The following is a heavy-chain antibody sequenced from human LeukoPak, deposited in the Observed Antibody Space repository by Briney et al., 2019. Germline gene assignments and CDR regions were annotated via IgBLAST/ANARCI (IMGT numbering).Heavy chain of an antibody. CDR2: IYPGDSDT. Sequence: GESLKISCKGSGYSFTSYWIGWVRQMPGKGLEWMGIIYPGDSDTRYSPSFQGQVTISADKSISTAYLQWSSLKASDTAMYYCARIVSSGYYIRYYFDYWGQGTLVTVSS. D-gene: IGHD3-22*01. CDR3: ARIVSSGYYIRYYFDY. J-gene: IGHJ4*02. V-gene: IGHV5-51*01. CDR1: GYSFTSYW.